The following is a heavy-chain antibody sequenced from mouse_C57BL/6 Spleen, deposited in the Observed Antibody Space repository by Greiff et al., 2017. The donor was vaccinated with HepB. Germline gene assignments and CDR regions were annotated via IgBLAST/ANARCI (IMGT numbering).Heavy chain of an antibody. Sequence: PGGSLKLSCAASGFTFSSYGMSWVRQTPDKRLEWVATISSGGSYTYYPDSVKGRFTISRDNAKNTLYLQMSSLKSEDTAMYYCAREGITTVVDWYFDVWGTGTTVTVSS. V-gene: IGHV5-6*01. D-gene: IGHD1-1*01. CDR2: ISSGGSYT. CDR1: GFTFSSYG. CDR3: AREGITTVVDWYFDV. J-gene: IGHJ1*03.